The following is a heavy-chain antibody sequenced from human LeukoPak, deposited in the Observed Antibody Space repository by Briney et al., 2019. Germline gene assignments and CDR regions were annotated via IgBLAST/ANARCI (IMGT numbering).Heavy chain of an antibody. Sequence: SETLSLTCTVSGGSICSYYWSWIRQPPGKGLEWIGYIYYSGSTNYNPSLKSRVTISVDTSKNQFSLKLSSVTAADTAVYYCARARDGPYYYYGMDVWGKGTTVTVSS. CDR3: ARARDGPYYYYGMDV. V-gene: IGHV4-59*01. CDR1: GGSICSYY. J-gene: IGHJ6*04. D-gene: IGHD5-24*01. CDR2: IYYSGST.